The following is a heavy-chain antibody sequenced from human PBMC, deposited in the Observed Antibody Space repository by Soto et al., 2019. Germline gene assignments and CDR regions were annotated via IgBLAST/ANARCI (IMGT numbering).Heavy chain of an antibody. CDR2: ISYDGSNK. Sequence: GGSLRLSCAASGFTFSSYGMHWVRQAPGKGLEWVAVISYDGSNKYYADSVKGRFTISRDNSKNTLYLQTNSLRAEDTAVYYCAKPRVIAVAGTGFDYWGQGALGTVS. J-gene: IGHJ4*02. V-gene: IGHV3-30*18. CDR1: GFTFSSYG. CDR3: AKPRVIAVAGTGFDY. D-gene: IGHD6-19*01.